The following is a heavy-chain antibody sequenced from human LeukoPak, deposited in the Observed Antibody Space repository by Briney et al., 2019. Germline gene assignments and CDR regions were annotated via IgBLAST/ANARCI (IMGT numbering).Heavy chain of an antibody. Sequence: ASVKVSCKVSGYTFTDYYMHWVQQAPGKGLEWMGLVDPEDGETIYAEKFQGRVTITADTSTDTAYMELSSLRSEDTAVYYCATITMVRGVGYYFDYWGQGTLVTVSS. CDR2: VDPEDGET. V-gene: IGHV1-69-2*01. J-gene: IGHJ4*02. CDR1: GYTFTDYY. CDR3: ATITMVRGVGYYFDY. D-gene: IGHD3-10*01.